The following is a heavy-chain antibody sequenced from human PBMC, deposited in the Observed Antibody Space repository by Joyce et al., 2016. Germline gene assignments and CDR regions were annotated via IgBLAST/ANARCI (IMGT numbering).Heavy chain of an antibody. CDR3: AREVVKPLAIGLDP. CDR2: IKEDGSEK. D-gene: IGHD2-2*01. Sequence: LVHPGGTLRISCAASGFTFSNYWMHWVSQAQGKGLGWVANIKEDGSEKYYVDSVRGRFTISRDNAKSLVFRQMNSLSGEDTAVYYCAREVVKPLAIGLDPWGQGTLVTVSS. V-gene: IGHV3-7*01. J-gene: IGHJ5*02. CDR1: GFTFSNYW.